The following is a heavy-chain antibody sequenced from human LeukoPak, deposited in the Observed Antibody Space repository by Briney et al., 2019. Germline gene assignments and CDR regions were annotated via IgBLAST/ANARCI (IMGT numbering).Heavy chain of an antibody. CDR3: ALLPDTAMEGSYYYYGMDV. D-gene: IGHD5-18*01. V-gene: IGHV3-7*03. J-gene: IGHJ6*02. CDR1: GFTFSNYW. CDR2: IKSDGSED. Sequence: GGSLRLSCAGSGFTFSNYWMSWVRRAPGKGLEWVANIKSDGSEDYYMGSLKGRFSISRDNAKNSLYLQMNSLRAEDTAMYYCALLPDTAMEGSYYYYGMDVWGQGTTVTVSS.